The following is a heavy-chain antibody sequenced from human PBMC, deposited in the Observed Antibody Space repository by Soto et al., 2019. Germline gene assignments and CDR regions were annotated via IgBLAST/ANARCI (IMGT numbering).Heavy chain of an antibody. CDR3: AKGGYYSLFDI. V-gene: IGHV3-23*01. CDR2: ISGSGGRT. Sequence: GGSLILSSGASGFLFSSYAMSWVRQTPGKGLEWVSGISGSGGRTYYADSVKGRFTISRDNSNNTLSLQMHILRVGDTAVYVCAKGGYYSLFDIWGQGTMVTVSS. CDR1: GFLFSSYA. D-gene: IGHD3-16*01. J-gene: IGHJ3*02.